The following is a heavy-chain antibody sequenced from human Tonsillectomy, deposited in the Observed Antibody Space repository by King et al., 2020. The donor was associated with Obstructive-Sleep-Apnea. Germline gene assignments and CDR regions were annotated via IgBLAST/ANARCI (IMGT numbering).Heavy chain of an antibody. CDR2: IYYSGST. V-gene: IGHV4-4*02. J-gene: IGHJ4*02. CDR3: ASGNSTSPGY. D-gene: IGHD2/OR15-2a*01. CDR1: GGSISSTNW. Sequence: VQLQESGPGLVKPSGTLSLTCAVSGGSISSTNWWRWVRQPPGKGLEWIGEIYYSGSTNYNPSLKNRVTISIDKSANQFSLKLTSMTAADTAVYYCASGNSTSPGYWGQGTLVTVSS.